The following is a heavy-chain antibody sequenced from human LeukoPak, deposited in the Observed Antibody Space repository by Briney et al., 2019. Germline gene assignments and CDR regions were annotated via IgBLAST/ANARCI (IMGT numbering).Heavy chain of an antibody. Sequence: GGSLRLSCAASGLTFSTYWMDWVRQAPGKGLEWVANINQDGSQKYYVDSVKGRFTISRDNAENSLYLQMNSLRAEDTAVYYCTGSLNSWGQGTLVTVSS. J-gene: IGHJ4*02. CDR1: GLTFSTYW. V-gene: IGHV3-7*01. CDR3: TGSLNS. CDR2: INQDGSQK.